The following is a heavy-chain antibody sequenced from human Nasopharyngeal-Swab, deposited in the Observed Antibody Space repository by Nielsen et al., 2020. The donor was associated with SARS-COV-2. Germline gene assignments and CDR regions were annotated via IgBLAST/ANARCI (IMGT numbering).Heavy chain of an antibody. V-gene: IGHV4-34*01. CDR3: ARGFGMVVTARYFDL. CDR1: GGSFSGYY. Sequence: GSLRLSCAVYGGSFSGYYWSWIRRPPGKGLEWIGEINHSGSTNYNPSLKSRVTISVDTSKNQFSLKLSSVTAADTAVYYCARGFGMVVTARYFDLWGRGTLVTVPS. D-gene: IGHD2-21*02. CDR2: INHSGST. J-gene: IGHJ2*01.